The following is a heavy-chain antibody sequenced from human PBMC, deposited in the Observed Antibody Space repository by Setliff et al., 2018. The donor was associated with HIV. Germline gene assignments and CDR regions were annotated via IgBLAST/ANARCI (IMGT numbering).Heavy chain of an antibody. CDR2: IYHSGTT. CDR3: ARGVRDNSGWSSYYFDY. CDR1: GYSISSGYY. J-gene: IGHJ4*02. D-gene: IGHD6-19*01. V-gene: IGHV4-38-2*01. Sequence: SETLSLTCAVSGYSISSGYYWGWIRQPPGKGLEWVGSIYHSGTTYYNPSLKSRVTISVDTSKNQFSLRLTSVAAADTAVYYCARGVRDNSGWSSYYFDYWGQGTLVTVSS.